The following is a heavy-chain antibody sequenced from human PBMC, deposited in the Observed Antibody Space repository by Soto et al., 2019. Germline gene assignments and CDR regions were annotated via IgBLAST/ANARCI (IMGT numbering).Heavy chain of an antibody. CDR2: IYHSGTT. D-gene: IGHD3-22*01. J-gene: IGHJ4*02. CDR1: GASITGSDW. V-gene: IGHV4-4*02. Sequence: QVHLQESGSGLVKPSGTLSLTCTVSGASITGSDWWSWVRQTPEKGLEWIGEIYHSGTTNYHPSLKSRVTISQDKSKNQFSLNLTSVTAADTAVYSCVRMSVVGYFDYGGRGSLVTVSS. CDR3: VRMSVVGYFDY.